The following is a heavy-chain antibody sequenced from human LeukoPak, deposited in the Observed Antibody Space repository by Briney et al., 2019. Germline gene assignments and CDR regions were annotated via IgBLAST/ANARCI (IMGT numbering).Heavy chain of an antibody. Sequence: GASVKVSCKASGYTFTSYDINWVRQATGQGLEWMGWMDPNSGNTGYAQKFQGRVTMTRNTSISTAYMELSSLRSEDTAVYYCAIRPGYSSSWYDYYYYGMDVWGQGTTVTVSS. CDR2: MDPNSGNT. CDR3: AIRPGYSSSWYDYYYYGMDV. V-gene: IGHV1-8*01. J-gene: IGHJ6*02. CDR1: GYTFTSYD. D-gene: IGHD6-13*01.